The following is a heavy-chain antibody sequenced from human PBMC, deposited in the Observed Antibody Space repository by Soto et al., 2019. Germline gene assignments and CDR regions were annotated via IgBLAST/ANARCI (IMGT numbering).Heavy chain of an antibody. CDR3: TGGGLLWFGEPLRYYYYGMDV. D-gene: IGHD3-10*01. V-gene: IGHV3-73*01. CDR1: GFTFCGSA. J-gene: IGHJ6*02. CDR2: IRSKANSYAT. Sequence: GGSPRLSCAACGFTFCGSAMHWVRQESGKGLEWVGRIRSKANSYATAYAASVKGRFTISRDDSKNTAYLQMNSLKTEDTAVYYCTGGGLLWFGEPLRYYYYGMDVWGQGTTVTVSS.